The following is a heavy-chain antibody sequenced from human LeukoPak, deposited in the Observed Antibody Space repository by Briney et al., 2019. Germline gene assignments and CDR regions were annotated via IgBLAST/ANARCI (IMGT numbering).Heavy chain of an antibody. CDR3: ARETSKWWFDP. CDR1: GGSFSGYY. D-gene: IGHD1-7*01. V-gene: IGHV4-34*01. CDR2: INHSGST. Sequence: PSETLSLTCAVYGGSFSGYYWSWIRQPPGKGLEWIGEINHSGSTNYNPSLKSRVTISVDTSKNQFSLKLSSVTAADTAVYYCARETSKWWFDPWGQGTLVTVSS. J-gene: IGHJ5*02.